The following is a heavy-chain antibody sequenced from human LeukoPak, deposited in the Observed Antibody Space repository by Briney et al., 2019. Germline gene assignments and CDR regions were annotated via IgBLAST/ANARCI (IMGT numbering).Heavy chain of an antibody. V-gene: IGHV1-2*02. CDR2: INPNSGGT. CDR1: GYTFTGYY. CDR3: AVETDTAMAMGVYFDY. D-gene: IGHD5-18*01. Sequence: ASVKVSCKASGYTFTGYYMHWVRQAPGQGLEWMGWINPNSGGTNYAQKFPGRVTMTRDTSISTAYMELSRLRSDDTAVYYCAVETDTAMAMGVYFDYWGQGTLVTVSS. J-gene: IGHJ4*02.